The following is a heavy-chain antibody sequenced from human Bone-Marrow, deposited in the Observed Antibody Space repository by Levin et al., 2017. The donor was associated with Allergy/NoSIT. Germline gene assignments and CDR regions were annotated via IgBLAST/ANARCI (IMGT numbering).Heavy chain of an antibody. V-gene: IGHV4-39*07. Sequence: SETLSLTCTVSGGSISSSSYYWGWIRQPPGKGLEWIGSIYYSGSTYYNPSLKSRVTISVDTSKNQFSLKLSSVTAADTAVYYCARDHMYGSGSYYPYYYYGMDVWGQGTTVTVSS. D-gene: IGHD3-10*01. CDR2: IYYSGST. CDR1: GGSISSSSYY. CDR3: ARDHMYGSGSYYPYYYYGMDV. J-gene: IGHJ6*02.